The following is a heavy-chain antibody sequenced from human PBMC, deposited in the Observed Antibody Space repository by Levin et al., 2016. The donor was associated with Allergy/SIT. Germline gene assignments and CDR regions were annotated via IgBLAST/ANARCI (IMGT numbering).Heavy chain of an antibody. V-gene: IGHV3-30*03. CDR1: EWMFKNYG. D-gene: IGHD3-16*01. CDR3: AGVGGFDP. CDR2: TSYDESQE. J-gene: IGHJ5*02. Sequence: GGSLRLSCTASEWMFKNYGMEWVRQGPGKGLEWVAVTSYDESQEHYADSVKGRFTISRDNAKNTLYLQMNSLRAEDTAVYYCAGVGGFDPWGQGTLATVSS.